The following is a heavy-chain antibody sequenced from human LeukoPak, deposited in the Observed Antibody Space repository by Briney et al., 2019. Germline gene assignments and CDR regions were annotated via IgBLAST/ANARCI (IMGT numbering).Heavy chain of an antibody. CDR3: AKTRNGYTTEYLQH. Sequence: PGGSLRLSRAASGFTFSSYAMSWVRQAPGKGLEWVSAISGSGGSTYYADSVKGRFTISRDNSNNLVYLQMNSLRAEDTAVYYCAKTRNGYTTEYLQHWGQGTLVTVSS. V-gene: IGHV3-23*01. CDR2: ISGSGGST. D-gene: IGHD5-24*01. CDR1: GFTFSSYA. J-gene: IGHJ1*01.